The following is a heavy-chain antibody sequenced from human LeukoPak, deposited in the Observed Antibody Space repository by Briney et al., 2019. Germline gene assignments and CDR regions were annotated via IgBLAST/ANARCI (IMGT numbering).Heavy chain of an antibody. CDR3: AKDSSSWYGLYYFDY. J-gene: IGHJ4*02. D-gene: IGHD6-13*01. CDR2: IRYDGINK. Sequence: PGGSLRLSCAASGFTFGSYGMHWVRQAPGKGLDWVAFIRYDGINKYYADSVKGRFTISRDNSKNTLYLQMNSLRAEDTAVYYCAKDSSSWYGLYYFDYWGQGTLVTVSS. CDR1: GFTFGSYG. V-gene: IGHV3-30*02.